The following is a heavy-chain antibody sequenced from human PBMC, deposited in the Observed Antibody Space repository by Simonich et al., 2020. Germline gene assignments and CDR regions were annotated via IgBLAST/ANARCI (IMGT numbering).Heavy chain of an antibody. CDR1: GYTFTSYG. D-gene: IGHD2-15*01. Sequence: QVQLVQSGAEVKKPGASVKVSCKASGYTFTSYGISWVRQAPGQGLAWMGWINANNGNTNYAQKLQGRVTMTTDTSTSTAYRELRSLRSDDTAVYYCARASRGTWWYYYFDYWGQGTLVTVSS. V-gene: IGHV1-18*01. J-gene: IGHJ4*02. CDR3: ARASRGTWWYYYFDY. CDR2: INANNGNT.